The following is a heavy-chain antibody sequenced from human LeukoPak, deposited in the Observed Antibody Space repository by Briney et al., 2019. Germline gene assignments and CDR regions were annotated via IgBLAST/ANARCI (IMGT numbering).Heavy chain of an antibody. J-gene: IGHJ4*02. D-gene: IGHD6-19*01. Sequence: GESLNISCKGSGYSFTSYWIGWGRQMPGKGLEWMGMIYPGDSDTRYSPSFQGQVTISPDKYISTAYLQWSSLKASDTAMYYCTRRGISVAHSDYWGQGTLVTVSS. CDR1: GYSFTSYW. CDR3: TRRGISVAHSDY. CDR2: IYPGDSDT. V-gene: IGHV5-51*01.